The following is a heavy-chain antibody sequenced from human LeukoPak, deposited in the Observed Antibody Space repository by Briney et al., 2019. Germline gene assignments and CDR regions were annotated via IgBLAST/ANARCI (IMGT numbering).Heavy chain of an antibody. CDR1: GYTFTSYG. J-gene: IGHJ4*02. CDR3: ARGSRTTVLDY. V-gene: IGHV1-18*01. D-gene: IGHD4-17*01. Sequence: ASVKVSCKTSGYTFTSYGITWVRQAAGQGREWMGWISAYSGNTNSAQKFQDRVTMTTDTSTSTAYMELRSLTSDDTAVYYCARGSRTTVLDYWGQGTLLTVSS. CDR2: ISAYSGNT.